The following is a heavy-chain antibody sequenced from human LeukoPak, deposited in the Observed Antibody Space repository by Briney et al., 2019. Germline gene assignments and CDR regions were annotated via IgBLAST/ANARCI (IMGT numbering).Heavy chain of an antibody. Sequence: GGSLRLSCAASGFTFSSYSMNWVRQAPGKGLEWVSSISSSSSYIYYADSVKGRFTISRDNAKNSLYLQMNSLRAEDTAVYYCAKPPVGAVQNDYWGQGTLVTVSS. CDR2: ISSSSSYI. CDR1: GFTFSSYS. D-gene: IGHD1-26*01. J-gene: IGHJ4*02. V-gene: IGHV3-21*01. CDR3: AKPPVGAVQNDY.